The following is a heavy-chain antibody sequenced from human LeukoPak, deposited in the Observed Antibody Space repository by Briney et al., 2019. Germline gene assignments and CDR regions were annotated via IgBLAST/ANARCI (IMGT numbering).Heavy chain of an antibody. CDR1: GFTFSSYA. CDR3: AKDLAGADYFES. D-gene: IGHD1-26*01. J-gene: IGHJ4*02. Sequence: GGSLRLSCAASGFTFSSYAMSCVRQAPGKGLEWVSVISGSGGSTYYADSVRGRFTISRDNSKNTLYLQMNSLRAEDTAVYYCAKDLAGADYFESWGQGTLVTVSS. V-gene: IGHV3-23*01. CDR2: ISGSGGST.